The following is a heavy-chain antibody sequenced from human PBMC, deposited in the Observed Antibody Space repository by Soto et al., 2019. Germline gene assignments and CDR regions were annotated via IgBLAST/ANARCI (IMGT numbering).Heavy chain of an antibody. CDR2: ISSNGGTT. CDR1: GFTFSNYD. D-gene: IGHD1-7*01. CDR3: VRRVSGNYDY. Sequence: EVQLAESGGGMVQPGGSLRLSCVASGFTFSNYDMHWVRQAPGKGLEYVSSISSNGGTTYYGNSVKGRFTISRDNSKNTLYLQIGSLRAEDMAVYYCVRRVSGNYDYWGQGTLVTVSS. J-gene: IGHJ4*02. V-gene: IGHV3-64*01.